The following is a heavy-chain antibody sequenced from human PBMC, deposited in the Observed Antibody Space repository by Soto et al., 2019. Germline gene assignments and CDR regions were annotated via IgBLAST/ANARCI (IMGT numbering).Heavy chain of an antibody. D-gene: IGHD6-19*01. J-gene: IGHJ4*02. CDR2: IHYSGTT. CDR3: ARVVDLRAISGFDY. V-gene: IGHV4-59*12. CDR1: NGSISSYY. Sequence: PSETLSLTCTVSNGSISSYYWSWIRQPPGKGLEWIGYIHYSGTTNYNPSLESRVTISVDTSKNQFSLKLSSVTAADTAVYYCARVVDLRAISGFDYWGQGTLLTVSS.